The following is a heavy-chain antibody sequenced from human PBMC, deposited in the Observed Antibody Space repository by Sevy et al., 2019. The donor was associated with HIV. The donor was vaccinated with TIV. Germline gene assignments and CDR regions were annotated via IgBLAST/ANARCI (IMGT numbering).Heavy chain of an antibody. D-gene: IGHD3-10*01. CDR1: GFTFSSYW. V-gene: IGHV3-7*01. Sequence: GGSLRLSCAASGFTFSSYWMSWVRQAPGKGLEWLATINLDGSETFYVYSVKGRFNISRHNPRKSVYLQMTSLSAEDTAVKYCARLFYGSSDYWGQGTLVTVSS. CDR3: ARLFYGSSDY. J-gene: IGHJ4*02. CDR2: INLDGSET.